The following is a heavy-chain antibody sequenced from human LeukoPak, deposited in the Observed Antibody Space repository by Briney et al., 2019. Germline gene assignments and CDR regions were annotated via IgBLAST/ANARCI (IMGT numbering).Heavy chain of an antibody. CDR1: GGSISSYY. CDR3: AGHGLGSGWSLDY. J-gene: IGHJ4*02. D-gene: IGHD6-19*01. V-gene: IGHV4-59*08. Sequence: SETLSLTCTVSGGSISSYYWSWIRQPPGKGLEWIGYIYYSGSTNYNPSLKSRVTISVDTSKNQFSLKLSSVTAADTAVYYCAGHGLGSGWSLDYWGQGTLVTVSS. CDR2: IYYSGST.